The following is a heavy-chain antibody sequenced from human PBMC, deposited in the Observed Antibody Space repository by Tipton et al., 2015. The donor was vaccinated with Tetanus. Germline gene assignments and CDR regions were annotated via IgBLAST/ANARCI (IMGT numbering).Heavy chain of an antibody. Sequence: AQLVQSGGEVKKPGESLKISCKGSGYIFNNYWIGWVRQKPGKGLEWMGIIYPGDSDTRYSPSFQGQVTISVDKSINTAFLQWSSLGASDTSMFYCARAHCTDGVCNFGFWGQGALVTVAS. D-gene: IGHD2-8*01. J-gene: IGHJ4*02. CDR2: IYPGDSDT. CDR3: ARAHCTDGVCNFGF. CDR1: GYIFNNYW. V-gene: IGHV5-51*01.